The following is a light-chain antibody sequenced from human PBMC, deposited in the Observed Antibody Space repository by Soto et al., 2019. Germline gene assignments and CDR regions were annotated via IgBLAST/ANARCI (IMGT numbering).Light chain of an antibody. V-gene: IGKV1-12*01. CDR1: QGISSW. J-gene: IGKJ4*01. CDR3: QQANSFPLT. CDR2: AAS. Sequence: EIQMTQFPSSVSASLAQGVTITFRWSQGISSWLAWYQQKPGKAPKLLIYAASSLQSGVPSRFSGSGSGTDFTLTISSLQHEDFATYYCQQANSFPLTFGGGTKVDI.